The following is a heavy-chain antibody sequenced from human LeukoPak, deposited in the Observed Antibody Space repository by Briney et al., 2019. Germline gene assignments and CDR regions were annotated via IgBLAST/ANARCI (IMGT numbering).Heavy chain of an antibody. D-gene: IGHD4-23*01. CDR3: AKGKMDYGGSSGYYYYGMDV. V-gene: IGHV3-9*01. CDR1: GFTFDDYA. CDR2: ISWSSGSI. J-gene: IGHJ6*02. Sequence: GGSLRLSCAASGFTFDDYAMHGVRQAPGKGLEWVSGISWSSGSIGYADSVMGRFPLSRDNAKNSLYLQMNSLRAEDTALYYCAKGKMDYGGSSGYYYYGMDVWGQGTTVTVSS.